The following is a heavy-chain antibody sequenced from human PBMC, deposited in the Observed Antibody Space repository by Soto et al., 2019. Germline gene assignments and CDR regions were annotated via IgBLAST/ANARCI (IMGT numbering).Heavy chain of an antibody. Sequence: ASVKVSCKASGFTLSSYAMHWVRQAPGQRLEWMGWINAGNGITKYSQKFKDRITITRDTSASTGYMELSSLISEDTAVYYCARGRITKVQGFEYWGQGALVTVSS. V-gene: IGHV1-3*01. J-gene: IGHJ4*02. CDR3: ARGRITKVQGFEY. CDR1: GFTLSSYA. CDR2: INAGNGIT. D-gene: IGHD3-10*01.